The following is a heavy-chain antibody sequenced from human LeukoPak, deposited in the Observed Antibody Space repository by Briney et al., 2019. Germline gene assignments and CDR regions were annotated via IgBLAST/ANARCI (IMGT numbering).Heavy chain of an antibody. CDR2: IYYSGST. J-gene: IGHJ4*02. CDR3: ARDRDSSGYYYD. D-gene: IGHD3-22*01. V-gene: IGHV4-31*03. CDR1: GGPISSGGYY. Sequence: SETLSLTCTVSGGPISSGGYYWSWVRQHPGKGLEWIGYIYYSGSTYYNPSLKSRVTISVDTSKNQFSLKLSSVTAADTAVYYCARDRDSSGYYYDWGQGTLVTVSS.